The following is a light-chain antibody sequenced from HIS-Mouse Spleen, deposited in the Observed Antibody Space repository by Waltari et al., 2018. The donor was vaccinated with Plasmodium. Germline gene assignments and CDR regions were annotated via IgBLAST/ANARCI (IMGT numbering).Light chain of an antibody. CDR2: GAS. J-gene: IGKJ4*01. V-gene: IGKV3-20*01. Sequence: EIVLTQSPGTLPLSPGERATLPCRASQSVSSSYLAWYQQKPGQAPRLLIYGASSRATGIPDRFSGSGSGTDFTLTISRLEPEDFAVYYCQQYGSSPPLTFGGGTKVEIK. CDR1: QSVSSSY. CDR3: QQYGSSPPLT.